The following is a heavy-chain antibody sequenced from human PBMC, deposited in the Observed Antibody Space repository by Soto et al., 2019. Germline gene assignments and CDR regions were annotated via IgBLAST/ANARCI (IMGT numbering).Heavy chain of an antibody. V-gene: IGHV3-23*01. CDR2: ISDSGGST. D-gene: IGHD5-18*01. CDR3: AKDNDDWDTAMVTDYFDY. CDR1: GFTFSSYA. J-gene: IGHJ4*02. Sequence: GGSLRLSCAASGFTFSSYAMSWVRQAPGKGLEWVSAISDSGGSTYYADSVKGRFTISRDNSKNTLYLQMNSLRAEDTAVYYCAKDNDDWDTAMVTDYFDYWGQGTLVTVSS.